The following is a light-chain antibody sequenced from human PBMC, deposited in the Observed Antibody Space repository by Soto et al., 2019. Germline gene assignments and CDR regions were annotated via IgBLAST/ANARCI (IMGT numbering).Light chain of an antibody. J-gene: IGKJ1*01. V-gene: IGKV1-9*01. CDR1: QGISSY. Sequence: IRLTQSPSSLSASVGDRVTITCRASQGISSYLAWYQQKPGKAPKLLIYAASTLHSGVPSRFSGSGSGTDFTLTISSLKPEDFATYYCQQLNSYPRTFGQGTKVEIK. CDR2: AAS. CDR3: QQLNSYPRT.